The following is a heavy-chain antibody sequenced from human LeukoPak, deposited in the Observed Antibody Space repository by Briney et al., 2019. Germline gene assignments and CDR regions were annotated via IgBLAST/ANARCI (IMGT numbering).Heavy chain of an antibody. D-gene: IGHD2-15*01. CDR1: GFTFSSFW. J-gene: IGHJ4*02. V-gene: IGHV3-74*01. CDR2: ITSDGSST. Sequence: GGSLRLSCAASGFTFSSFWMHWVRQPQGKGLVWVSRITSDGSSTRSADSVKGRFTISRDNSKNTLYLQMNSLRAEDTAVYYCAKDRYSYTQPRIFDYWGQGTLVTVSS. CDR3: AKDRYSYTQPRIFDY.